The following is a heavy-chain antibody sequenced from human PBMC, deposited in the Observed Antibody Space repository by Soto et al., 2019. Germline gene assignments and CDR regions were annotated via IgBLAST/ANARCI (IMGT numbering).Heavy chain of an antibody. V-gene: IGHV4-34*01. CDR1: GGSFSCYY. Sequence: SETLSLTCAVYGGSFSCYYWSWIRQPPGKGLEWIGEINHSGSTNYNPSLKSRVTISVDTSKNQFSLKLSSVTAADTAVYYCARGLLLWFGTKAFDIWGQGTMVTVSS. J-gene: IGHJ3*02. CDR3: ARGLLLWFGTKAFDI. CDR2: INHSGST. D-gene: IGHD3-10*01.